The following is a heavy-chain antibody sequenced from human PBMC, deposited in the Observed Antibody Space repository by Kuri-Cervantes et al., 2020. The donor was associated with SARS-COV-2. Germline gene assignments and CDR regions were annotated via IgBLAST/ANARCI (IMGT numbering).Heavy chain of an antibody. V-gene: IGHV3-53*05. CDR3: ARGDYGDYGDY. Sequence: GESLKISCAASGFTVSSNYMSWVRQAPGKGLEWVPVIYSGGSTYYADSVKGRFTISRDNSKNTLYLQMNSLRAEDTAVYYCARGDYGDYGDYWGQGTLVTVSS. D-gene: IGHD4-17*01. J-gene: IGHJ4*02. CDR2: IYSGGST. CDR1: GFTVSSNY.